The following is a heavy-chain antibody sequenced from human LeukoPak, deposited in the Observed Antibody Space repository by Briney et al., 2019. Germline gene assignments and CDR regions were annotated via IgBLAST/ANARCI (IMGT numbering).Heavy chain of an antibody. CDR2: ISNSGSTI. D-gene: IGHD5-18*01. J-gene: IGHJ4*02. V-gene: IGHV3-48*03. Sequence: GGSLSLSCAASGFTFSSYEMNCVRQAPGKGLEGVSYISNSGSTIYYADSVKGRFTISRDNAKNSLYVQMNSLRAEDTAVYYCARGVGNNYGYPDYWGQGTLVTVSS. CDR3: ARGVGNNYGYPDY. CDR1: GFTFSSYE.